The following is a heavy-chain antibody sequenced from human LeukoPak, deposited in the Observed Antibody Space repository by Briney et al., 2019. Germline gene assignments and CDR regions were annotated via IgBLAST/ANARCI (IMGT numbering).Heavy chain of an antibody. CDR2: IYYSGST. V-gene: IGHV4-39*07. CDR1: GCSISSYY. Sequence: SETLSLTCTVSGCSISSYYWGWIRQPPGKGPEWIGSIYYSGSTYYNPSLKSRVTISVDTSKNQFSLKLSSVTAADTAVYYCARDFHSSGYFLSWFDPWGQGTLVTVSS. CDR3: ARDFHSSGYFLSWFDP. D-gene: IGHD3-22*01. J-gene: IGHJ5*02.